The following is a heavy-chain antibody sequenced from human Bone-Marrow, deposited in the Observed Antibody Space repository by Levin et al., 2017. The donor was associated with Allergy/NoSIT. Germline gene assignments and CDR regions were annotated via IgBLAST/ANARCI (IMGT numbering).Heavy chain of an antibody. CDR1: GYTFTGYY. V-gene: IGHV1-2*04. CDR2: INPNSGGT. J-gene: IGHJ5*02. Sequence: GESLKISCKASGYTFTGYYMHWVRQAPGQGLEWMGWINPNSGGTNYAQKFQGWVTMTRDTSISTAYMELSRLRSDDTAVYYCARGSGGYCSGGSCYGAGDWFDPWGQGTLVTVSS. D-gene: IGHD2-15*01. CDR3: ARGSGGYCSGGSCYGAGDWFDP.